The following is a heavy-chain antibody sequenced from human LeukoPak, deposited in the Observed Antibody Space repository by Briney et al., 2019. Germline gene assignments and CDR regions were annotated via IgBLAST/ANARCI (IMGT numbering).Heavy chain of an antibody. J-gene: IGHJ4*02. CDR3: AREAVDTAMVPSYFDY. CDR1: GGSISSYY. D-gene: IGHD5-18*01. Sequence: RPSETLSLTCTVSGGSISSYYWSWIRQPPGKGLEWIGYIYYSGSTNYNPSLKSRVTISVDTSKNQFSPKLSSVTAADTAVYYCAREAVDTAMVPSYFDYWGQGTLVTVSS. CDR2: IYYSGST. V-gene: IGHV4-59*01.